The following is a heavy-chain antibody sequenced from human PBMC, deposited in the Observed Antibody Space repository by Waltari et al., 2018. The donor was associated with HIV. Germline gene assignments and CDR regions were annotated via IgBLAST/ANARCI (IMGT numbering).Heavy chain of an antibody. V-gene: IGHV3-11*01. CDR3: ARDYRRGGMDV. CDR2: ISSSGSTI. D-gene: IGHD3-10*01. J-gene: IGHJ6*02. Sequence: QVQLVESGGGLVKPGGSLRLSCAASGFTFSDYYMSWIRQAPGKGLDGVSYISSSGSTIYYADTVNGRFTSSRDNAKNSLYLQMTSLRAEDTAVYYCARDYRRGGMDVWGQGTTVTVSS. CDR1: GFTFSDYY.